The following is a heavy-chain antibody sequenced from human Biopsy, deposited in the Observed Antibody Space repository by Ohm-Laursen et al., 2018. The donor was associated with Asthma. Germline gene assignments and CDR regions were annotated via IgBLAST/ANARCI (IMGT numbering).Heavy chain of an antibody. V-gene: IGHV4-39*01. CDR3: ARHWDWGSFFDY. Sequence: GTLSLTCTVSGGSMSSSSYYWGWIRQPPGKGLEWMESISYTGSAYHNPSLKSRVTISVDTSKNHFSLKLSSVTAADTAVYYCARHWDWGSFFDYWGQGTPVTVSS. CDR1: GGSMSSSSYY. D-gene: IGHD7-27*01. J-gene: IGHJ4*02. CDR2: ISYTGSA.